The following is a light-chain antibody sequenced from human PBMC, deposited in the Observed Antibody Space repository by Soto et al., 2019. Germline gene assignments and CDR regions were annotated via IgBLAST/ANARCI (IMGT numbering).Light chain of an antibody. CDR2: SNN. CDR3: ATWDDSLNGPV. Sequence: QAVVTQPPSASGTPGQRVTISCSGRSPNIGSNTVNWYQQLPGTAPKLLIFSNNQRPSGVPDRFSGSKSGTSASLAISGLQSDDEADYYCATWDDSLNGPVFGGGTKVTVL. V-gene: IGLV1-44*01. J-gene: IGLJ2*01. CDR1: SPNIGSNT.